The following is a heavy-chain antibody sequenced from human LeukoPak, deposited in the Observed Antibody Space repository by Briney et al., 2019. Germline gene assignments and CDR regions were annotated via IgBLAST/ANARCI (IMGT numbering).Heavy chain of an antibody. J-gene: IGHJ4*02. V-gene: IGHV1-2*02. Sequence: ASVKVSCKASGYTFSGYYMHWVRQAPGQGLEWMGWINPNSGGTNYPQKFQGRVTMTRDPSISTAYMELSRLRSDDTAVYYCASPGYCSGGSCYRGGFDYWGQGTLVTVSS. D-gene: IGHD2-15*01. CDR2: INPNSGGT. CDR1: GYTFSGYY. CDR3: ASPGYCSGGSCYRGGFDY.